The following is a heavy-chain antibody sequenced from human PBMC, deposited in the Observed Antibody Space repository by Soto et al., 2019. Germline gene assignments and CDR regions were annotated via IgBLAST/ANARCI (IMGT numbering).Heavy chain of an antibody. J-gene: IGHJ6*02. CDR2: IVPIYRSS. D-gene: IGHD2-21*01. Sequence: QVQLVQSGAEMKTPGSSVNVSCTLSGGAFNNYVISWVRQAPGQGLEWVGSIVPIYRSSLFAQKFQGRATLAADETTTTVYMKMSSLRTDDTAIYSCARDDWGYHYYYYAMDIWGQGTAVTVSS. CDR3: ARDDWGYHYYYYAMDI. CDR1: GGAFNNYV. V-gene: IGHV1-69*18.